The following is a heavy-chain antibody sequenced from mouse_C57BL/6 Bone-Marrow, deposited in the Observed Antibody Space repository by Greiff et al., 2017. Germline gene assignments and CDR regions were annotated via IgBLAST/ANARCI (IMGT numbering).Heavy chain of an antibody. CDR3: AWTVLLYYYAMDY. V-gene: IGHV1-81*01. CDR1: GYTFTSYG. Sequence: QVQLLQSGAELARPGASVKLSCKASGYTFTSYGISWVQQRTGQGLEWIGEIYPRSGNTYYNEKFKGKATLTADKSSSTAYMELRSLTSEDSAVYCCAWTVLLYYYAMDYGGQGTSVTVSS. J-gene: IGHJ4*01. CDR2: IYPRSGNT. D-gene: IGHD1-1*01.